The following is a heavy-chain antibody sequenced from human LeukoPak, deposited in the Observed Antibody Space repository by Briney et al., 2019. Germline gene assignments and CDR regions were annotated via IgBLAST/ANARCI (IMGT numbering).Heavy chain of an antibody. D-gene: IGHD3-22*01. CDR3: ARGQFYSDSGGYKPFDY. CDR1: GGSISGHY. Sequence: SETLSLTCTASGGSISGHYWSWIRQPPGKGLEWIGYIFYGGSTRFNPSLKSRVTISVDSSKIQFSLKLSSVTAADTAMYYCARGQFYSDSGGYKPFDYWGQGTLVTVSS. V-gene: IGHV4-59*11. J-gene: IGHJ4*02. CDR2: IFYGGST.